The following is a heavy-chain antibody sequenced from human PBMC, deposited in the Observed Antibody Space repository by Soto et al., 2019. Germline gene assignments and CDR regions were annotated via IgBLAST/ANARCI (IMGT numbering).Heavy chain of an antibody. Sequence: QVQLVQSGAEVKKPGSSVKVSCKASGGTFSSYTISWVRQAPGQGLEWMGRIIPILGIANYAQKFQGRVTITADKSTRTAYMELSSLRSEDTAVYYCAWGMGSERCGELSSPPLDYYCGMDVWGQGTTVTVSS. CDR2: IIPILGIA. CDR3: AWGMGSERCGELSSPPLDYYCGMDV. J-gene: IGHJ6*02. V-gene: IGHV1-69*02. D-gene: IGHD3-10*01. CDR1: GGTFSSYT.